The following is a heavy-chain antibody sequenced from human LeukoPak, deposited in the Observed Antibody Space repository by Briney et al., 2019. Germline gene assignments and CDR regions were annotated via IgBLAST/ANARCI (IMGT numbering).Heavy chain of an antibody. CDR3: AGGKGRTLYYYDSSGRPYYFDY. Sequence: SQTLSLTCAISGDSVSSNSAAWNWIRQSPSRGLEWLGRTYYRSKWYNDYAVSVKSRITINPDTSENQFSLQLNSVTPEDTAVYYCAGGKGRTLYYYDSSGRPYYFDYWGQGTLVTVSS. CDR2: TYYRSKWYN. CDR1: GDSVSSNSAA. V-gene: IGHV6-1*01. J-gene: IGHJ4*02. D-gene: IGHD3-22*01.